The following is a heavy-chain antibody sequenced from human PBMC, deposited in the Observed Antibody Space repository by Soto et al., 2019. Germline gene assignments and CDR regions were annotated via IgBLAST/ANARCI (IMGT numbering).Heavy chain of an antibody. J-gene: IGHJ5*02. D-gene: IGHD2-15*01. Sequence: EVQMLESGGGLVQPGGSLRLSCAASGFTLSNNGMTWVRQAPGKGLEWVSDIIASGATYYADSVKGRFTISRDNSKNTLYLQMNSLRAEDTAIYYCLGHSGGSAWGQGTLVTVAS. V-gene: IGHV3-23*01. CDR3: LGHSGGSA. CDR2: IIASGAT. CDR1: GFTLSNNG.